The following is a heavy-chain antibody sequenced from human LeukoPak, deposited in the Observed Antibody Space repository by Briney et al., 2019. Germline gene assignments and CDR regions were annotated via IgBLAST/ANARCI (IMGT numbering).Heavy chain of an antibody. D-gene: IGHD4-11*01. CDR2: INHSGST. Sequence: SETLSLTCAVYGGSFSGYYWSWIRQPPGKGLEWIGEINHSGSTNYNPSLKSRVTISVDTSKNQFSLKLSSVTAADTAVYYCARGHSNYVGYYYGMDVWGQGTTVTVSS. CDR3: ARGHSNYVGYYYGMDV. CDR1: GGSFSGYY. V-gene: IGHV4-34*01. J-gene: IGHJ6*02.